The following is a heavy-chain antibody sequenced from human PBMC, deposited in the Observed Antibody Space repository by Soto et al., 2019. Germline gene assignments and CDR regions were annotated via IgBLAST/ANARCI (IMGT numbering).Heavy chain of an antibody. CDR3: ARGGSYYYAYDI. V-gene: IGHV6-1*01. J-gene: IGHJ3*02. CDR2: IYDRSKGYN. CDR1: WGSGSSNRGS. Sequence: QTSSLTFYISWGSGSSNRGSSNWIRHSPSRGLEWMGRIYDRSKGYNDYAVSVKSRITINPDTYKNQFSLQLNSVTPEETALHYCARGGSYYYAYDIWAQGTMVTVSS. D-gene: IGHD1-26*01.